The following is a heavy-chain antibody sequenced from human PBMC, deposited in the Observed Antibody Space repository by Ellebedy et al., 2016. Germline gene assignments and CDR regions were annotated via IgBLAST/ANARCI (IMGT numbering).Heavy chain of an antibody. Sequence: GESLKISXAASGFTFSSYSMNWVRQAPGKGLEWVSYISSSSTIYYADSVKGRFTISRDNAKNSLYLQMNSLRAEDTALYHCAREKGKYQLLYAFDIWGQGTVVTVSS. CDR1: GFTFSSYS. D-gene: IGHD2-2*01. J-gene: IGHJ3*02. V-gene: IGHV3-48*04. CDR2: ISSSSTI. CDR3: AREKGKYQLLYAFDI.